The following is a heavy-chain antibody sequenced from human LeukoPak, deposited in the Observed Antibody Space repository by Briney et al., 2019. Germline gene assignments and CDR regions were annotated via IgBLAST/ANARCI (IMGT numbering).Heavy chain of an antibody. D-gene: IGHD5-12*01. V-gene: IGHV4-59*01. Sequence: SETLSLTCTVSGGSINSYYWSWIRQPPGKGLEWIGYIYYSGSTNYNPSLKSRVTISVDTSKNQFSLKLSSVTAADTAVYYCARVSSSVDIVATIHYFDYWGQGTLVTVSS. J-gene: IGHJ4*02. CDR1: GGSINSYY. CDR2: IYYSGST. CDR3: ARVSSSVDIVATIHYFDY.